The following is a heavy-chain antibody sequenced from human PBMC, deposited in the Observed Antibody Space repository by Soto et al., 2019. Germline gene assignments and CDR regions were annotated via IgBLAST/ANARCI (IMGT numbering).Heavy chain of an antibody. CDR2: VSGTGGSA. CDR1: GFTFSSYA. D-gene: IGHD4-17*01. CDR3: ARGSAYSDYDLEY. J-gene: IGHJ4*02. Sequence: GGSLRLSCAASGFTFSSYAMPWVRQAPGKGLEWVSGVSGTGGSAYYADSVKGRFTISRDKSTNTLYLHMNSRRAEDTAVYYCARGSAYSDYDLEYWGQGTLVTVSS. V-gene: IGHV3-23*01.